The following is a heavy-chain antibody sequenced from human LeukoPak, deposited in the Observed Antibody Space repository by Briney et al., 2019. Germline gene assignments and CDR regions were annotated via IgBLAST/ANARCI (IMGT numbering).Heavy chain of an antibody. V-gene: IGHV3-66*02. CDR1: GFTVSSNY. J-gene: IGHJ4*02. D-gene: IGHD2/OR15-2a*01. Sequence: GGSLRLSCAASGFTVSSNYMSWVRQAPGKGPEWVSVIYSGGATHYSDSVKGRFTISRDNSKNTLYLQMNSLRAEDTAVYYCARGVPSPFPDPFDHWGQGTLVTVSS. CDR3: ARGVPSPFPDPFDH. CDR2: IYSGGAT.